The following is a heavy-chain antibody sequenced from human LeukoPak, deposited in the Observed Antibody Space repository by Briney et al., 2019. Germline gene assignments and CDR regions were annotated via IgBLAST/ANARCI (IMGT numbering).Heavy chain of an antibody. J-gene: IGHJ4*02. CDR1: GGSFSGYY. CDR3: ARHGITGTTREFDF. D-gene: IGHD1-7*01. V-gene: IGHV4-34*12. CDR2: IFYSGGT. Sequence: SETLSLTCAVYGGSFSGYYWSWIRQPPGKGLEWIGSIFYSGGTFYNPSLKSRVTISVDTSKNQFSLKLSSVTAADTAVYYCARHGITGTTREFDFWGQGTLVTVSS.